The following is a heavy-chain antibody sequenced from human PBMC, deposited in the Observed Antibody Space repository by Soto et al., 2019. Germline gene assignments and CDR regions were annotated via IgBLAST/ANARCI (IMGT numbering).Heavy chain of an antibody. CDR2: IFPGDSDT. CDR1: GYTFTNYW. J-gene: IGHJ4*02. Sequence: GESLKISCKAIGYTFTNYWIGGVRQTPGKGLEWMGIIFPGDSDTRYNPSFEGQVTVSADESISTAYLQWNTLKASDTAMYYCVRPNFGALTHFDFWGQGTLVTVSS. D-gene: IGHD3-16*01. V-gene: IGHV5-51*01. CDR3: VRPNFGALTHFDF.